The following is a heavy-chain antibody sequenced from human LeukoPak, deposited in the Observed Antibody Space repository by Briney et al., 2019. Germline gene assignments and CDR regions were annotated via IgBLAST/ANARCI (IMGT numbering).Heavy chain of an antibody. J-gene: IGHJ5*02. V-gene: IGHV1-2*02. Sequence: ASVKVSCKASGYTFTSYDINWVRQATGQGLEWMGWMNPDSGGTNYAQKFQGRVTMTRDTSISTAYMELSRLRSDDTAVYYCARDDYDILTGYYFVGSDNWFDPWGQGTLVTVSS. D-gene: IGHD3-9*01. CDR3: ARDDYDILTGYYFVGSDNWFDP. CDR2: MNPDSGGT. CDR1: GYTFTSYD.